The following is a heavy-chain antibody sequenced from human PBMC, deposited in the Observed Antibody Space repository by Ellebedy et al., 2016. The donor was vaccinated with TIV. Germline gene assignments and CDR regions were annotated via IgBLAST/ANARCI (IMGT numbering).Heavy chain of an antibody. D-gene: IGHD3/OR15-3a*01. J-gene: IGHJ4*02. CDR3: ARWDQSRDWPPGVDY. CDR1: GYTFTSYG. V-gene: IGHV1-18*03. CDR2: ISAYNGNT. Sequence: ASVKVSXXASGYTFTSYGFSWVRQAPGQGLEWMGWISAYNGNTNYAQKFQGRVTLTTDKSTSTAYMELRSLRSDDMAIYYCARWDQSRDWPPGVDYWGQGTLVTVSS.